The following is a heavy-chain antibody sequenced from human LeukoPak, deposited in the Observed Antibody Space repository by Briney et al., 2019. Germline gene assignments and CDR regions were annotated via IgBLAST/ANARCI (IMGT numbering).Heavy chain of an antibody. J-gene: IGHJ3*02. V-gene: IGHV1-69*05. CDR1: GGTFSSYA. CDR3: ASPWGSGYYFDAFDI. CDR2: IIPIFGTA. Sequence: ASVKVSCKASGGTFSSYAISWVRHAPGRGLEWMGRIIPIFGTANYAQKFQGRVTITTDESTSTAYMELSSLRSEDTAVYYCASPWGSGYYFDAFDIWGQGTMVTVSS. D-gene: IGHD3-22*01.